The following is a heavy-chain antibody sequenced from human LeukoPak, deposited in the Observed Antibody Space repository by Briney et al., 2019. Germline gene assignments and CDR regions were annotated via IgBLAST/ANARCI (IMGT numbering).Heavy chain of an antibody. CDR2: ISYDGSNK. J-gene: IGHJ4*02. Sequence: PGRSLRLSCAASGFTFSSYAMHWIRQAPGKGLEWVAVISYDGSNKYYADSVKGRFTISRDNFKNTLYLQMISLRVEDTAVYYCARARVEMATSLDYWGQGTLVTVSS. D-gene: IGHD5-24*01. V-gene: IGHV3-30-3*01. CDR3: ARARVEMATSLDY. CDR1: GFTFSSYA.